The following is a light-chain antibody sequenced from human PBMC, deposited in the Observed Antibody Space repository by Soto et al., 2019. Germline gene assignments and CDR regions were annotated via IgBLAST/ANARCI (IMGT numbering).Light chain of an antibody. CDR1: SSNIGNNY. Sequence: QSVLTQPPSVSAAPGQKVTISCSGSSSNIGNNYVSWYQQLPGTAPKLLIYENNKRPSGIPDRFSGSKSGTSATLGITGLETGDEADYYCGTWDGSLSAVVCGGGT. J-gene: IGLJ2*01. CDR3: GTWDGSLSAVV. V-gene: IGLV1-51*02. CDR2: ENN.